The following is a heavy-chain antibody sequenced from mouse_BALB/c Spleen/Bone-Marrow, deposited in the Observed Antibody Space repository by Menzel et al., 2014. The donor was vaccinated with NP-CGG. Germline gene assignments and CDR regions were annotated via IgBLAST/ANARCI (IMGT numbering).Heavy chain of an antibody. V-gene: IGHV5-17*02. CDR2: ISSGSNTI. J-gene: IGHJ1*01. CDR3: ARWGGYFDV. CDR1: GFTFSSFG. Sequence: DVKLVEPGGGLVQPGGSRKLSCAASGFTFSSFGMHWVRQASEKGLEWGAYISSGSNTIYYADTVKGRSTISRDNAKNTLYLQMTSLRSEDTAMYYCARWGGYFDVWGAGTTVTVSS.